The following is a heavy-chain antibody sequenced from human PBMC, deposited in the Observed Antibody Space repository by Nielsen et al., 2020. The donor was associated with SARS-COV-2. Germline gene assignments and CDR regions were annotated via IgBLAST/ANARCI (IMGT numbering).Heavy chain of an antibody. Sequence: GESLKISCAASGFTFSASGMNWVRQAPGRGLEWISYINGGETHVYYAASVKGRFTIFRDNAKNALYLQMNSLRPEDTAIYYCVKDPSDCIRGTCYQGPSNNMDVWGRGTTVGVS. D-gene: IGHD2-15*01. CDR2: INGGETHV. J-gene: IGHJ6*02. CDR1: GFTFSASG. V-gene: IGHV3-21*06. CDR3: VKDPSDCIRGTCYQGPSNNMDV.